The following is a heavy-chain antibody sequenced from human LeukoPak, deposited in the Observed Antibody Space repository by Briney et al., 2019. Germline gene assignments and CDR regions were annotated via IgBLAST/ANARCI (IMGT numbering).Heavy chain of an antibody. D-gene: IGHD3-10*01. Sequence: SETLSLTCTVSGGSISSYYWSWIRQPPGKGLEWIGYIYTSGSTNYNPSLKSRVTISVDTSKNQFSPKLSSVTAADTAVYYCAGGSGSYYNDKYYFDYWGQGTLVTVSS. CDR1: GGSISSYY. V-gene: IGHV4-4*09. CDR3: AGGSGSYYNDKYYFDY. J-gene: IGHJ4*02. CDR2: IYTSGST.